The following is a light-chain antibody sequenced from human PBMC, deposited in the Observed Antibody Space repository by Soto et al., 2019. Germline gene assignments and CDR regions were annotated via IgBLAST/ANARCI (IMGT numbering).Light chain of an antibody. V-gene: IGKV1-9*01. Sequence: DIQLTQSPSFLSASVGDRVTITCRASHGISRYLAWYQQKPGKAPKLLIYAASTLQSGVPTSFSGSGSGTEFTLTISSLQPEDFATYYCQRLDSYPRTFGLGTKVEIK. CDR2: AAS. CDR1: HGISRY. J-gene: IGKJ1*01. CDR3: QRLDSYPRT.